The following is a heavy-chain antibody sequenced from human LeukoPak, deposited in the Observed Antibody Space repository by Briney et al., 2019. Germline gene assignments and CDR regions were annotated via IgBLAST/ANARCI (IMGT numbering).Heavy chain of an antibody. D-gene: IGHD6-13*01. CDR1: GFTFSCYW. CDR3: AKSIAAAATGGYFDY. J-gene: IGHJ4*02. CDR2: INSEGTST. Sequence: GGSLRLSCAASGFTFSCYWMHWVRQAPGKGLVWVSRINSEGTSTSYADSVKGRFTISRDHSKNTLDLQMNSLRAEDTAVYYCAKSIAAAATGGYFDYWGQGTLVTVSS. V-gene: IGHV3-74*01.